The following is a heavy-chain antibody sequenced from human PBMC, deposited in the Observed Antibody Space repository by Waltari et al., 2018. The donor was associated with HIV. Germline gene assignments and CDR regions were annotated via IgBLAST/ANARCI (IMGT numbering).Heavy chain of an antibody. Sequence: QVQLVQSGAEVKKPGASVTVSCKASGSTFTGYYMPCVLQAPGQGLEWMGWINPNSGGTNYAQKFQGRVTMTRDTSISTAYMELSRLRSDDTAVYYCARRRGYYYGMDVWGQGTTVTVSS. V-gene: IGHV1-2*02. CDR1: GSTFTGYY. J-gene: IGHJ6*02. CDR3: ARRRGYYYGMDV. CDR2: INPNSGGT.